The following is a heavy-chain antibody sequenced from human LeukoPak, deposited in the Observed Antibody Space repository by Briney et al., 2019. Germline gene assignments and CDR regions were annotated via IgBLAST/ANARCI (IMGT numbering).Heavy chain of an antibody. V-gene: IGHV3-7*03. CDR1: GFTFSSYW. Sequence: PGGSLRLSCAASGFTFSSYWMSWVRQAPGKGLEWVANIKQDGSEKYYVDSVKGRFTISRDNAKNSLYLQMNSLRAEDTAVYYCAREIPPRIWSGGTGYWGQGTLVTVSS. D-gene: IGHD3-10*02. CDR3: AREIPPRIWSGGTGY. J-gene: IGHJ4*02. CDR2: IKQDGSEK.